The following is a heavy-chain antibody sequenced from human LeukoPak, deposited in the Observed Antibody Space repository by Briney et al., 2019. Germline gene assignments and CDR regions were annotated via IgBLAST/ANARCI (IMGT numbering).Heavy chain of an antibody. CDR2: IRHDGSNK. J-gene: IGHJ4*02. D-gene: IGHD6-13*01. Sequence: GGSLRLTCAASGFTFSSYGMHWVRRAPGKGLEWEAFIRHDGSNKYYADSVKGRFTISRDNAKNTLYLQMNSLRVDDTAVYYCARDLMGIAYRGAFYYWGQGTLVTVSS. V-gene: IGHV3-30*02. CDR1: GFTFSSYG. CDR3: ARDLMGIAYRGAFYY.